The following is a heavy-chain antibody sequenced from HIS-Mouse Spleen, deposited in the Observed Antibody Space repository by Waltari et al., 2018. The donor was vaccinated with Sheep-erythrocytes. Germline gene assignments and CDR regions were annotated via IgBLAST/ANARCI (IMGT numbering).Heavy chain of an antibody. CDR1: GGSISSSSYY. CDR3: AQVWLIRFDP. J-gene: IGHJ5*02. Sequence: QLQLQESGPGLVKPSETLSLTCTAPGGSISSSSYYWGWVRQPPGKGLEWIGSIYYSGSTYYNPSLKSRVTISVDTSKNQFSLKLSSVTAADTAVYYCAQVWLIRFDPWGQGTLVTVSS. CDR2: IYYSGST. D-gene: IGHD6-19*01. V-gene: IGHV4-39*07.